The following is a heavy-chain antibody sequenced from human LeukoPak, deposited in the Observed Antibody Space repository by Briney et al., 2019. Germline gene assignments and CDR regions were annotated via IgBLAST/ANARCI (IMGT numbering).Heavy chain of an antibody. D-gene: IGHD3-9*01. Sequence: PGGSLRLSCVASGFIFSNNEMNWVRQAPGKGLEWVSHISRSGNTMYYADSVKGRFTISRDNSKNTLYLQMNSLRAEDTAVYYCAKEYDILTGYYAFDIWGQGTMVTVSS. V-gene: IGHV3-48*03. CDR2: ISRSGNTM. CDR1: GFIFSNNE. J-gene: IGHJ3*02. CDR3: AKEYDILTGYYAFDI.